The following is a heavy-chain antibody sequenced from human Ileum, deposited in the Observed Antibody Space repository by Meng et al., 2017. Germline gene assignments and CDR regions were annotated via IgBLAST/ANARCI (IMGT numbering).Heavy chain of an antibody. CDR1: GFTFTWNW. J-gene: IGHJ4*02. D-gene: IGHD1-26*01. CDR2: TNGDGTNT. CDR3: AKDWGGVGALDY. Sequence: VHLVVSGEGFGQPGSDRRLSCAVSGFTFTWNWMHWVRQIPGKGPVWVARTNGDGTNTEYADSVRGRFTISRDNAKNTMYLQMISLRVEDTAVYFCAKDWGGVGALDYWGQGSLVTVSS. V-gene: IGHV3-74*03.